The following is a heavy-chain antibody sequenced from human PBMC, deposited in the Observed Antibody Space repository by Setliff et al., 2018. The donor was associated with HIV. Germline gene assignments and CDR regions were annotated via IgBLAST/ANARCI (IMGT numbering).Heavy chain of an antibody. CDR1: GFTLSGYW. CDR3: ARDPCMQYYFDY. CDR2: TNSDGSST. J-gene: IGHJ4*02. V-gene: IGHV3-74*01. Sequence: GGSLRLSCAASGFTLSGYWMHWVRQAPGKGLVWVSRTNSDGSSTRYAGSVEGRFTISRDNAKNTLYLQMNSLRAEDTAVYYCARDPCMQYYFDYWGQGTLVTVSS. D-gene: IGHD2-8*01.